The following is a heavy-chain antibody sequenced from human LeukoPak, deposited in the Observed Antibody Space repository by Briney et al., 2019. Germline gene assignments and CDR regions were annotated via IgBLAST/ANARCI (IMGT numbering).Heavy chain of an antibody. CDR1: GFTFSRYS. D-gene: IGHD6-19*01. Sequence: GGSLRLSCAASGFTFSRYSMNWVRQAPGKGLEWVSSISISSNYIYYQDSLKGRFTISRDNAKNSLYLQMNSLRAEDTAVYYCARGHWLDSFDYWGQGTLVTVSS. V-gene: IGHV3-21*01. J-gene: IGHJ4*02. CDR2: ISISSNYI. CDR3: ARGHWLDSFDY.